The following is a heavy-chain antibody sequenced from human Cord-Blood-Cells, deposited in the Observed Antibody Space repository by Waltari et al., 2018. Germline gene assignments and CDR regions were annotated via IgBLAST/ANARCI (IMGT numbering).Heavy chain of an antibody. D-gene: IGHD3-3*01. CDR1: GGSISSYS. V-gene: IGHV4-59*01. Sequence: QVQLQESGPGLVKPSETLSLTCTVSGGSISSYSWRWIRQPPGTGLEWIGYIYYSGSTNYNPSLKSRVTISVDTSKNQFSLKLSSVTAADTAVYYCARGNNYDFWSGYYYYYYGMDVWGQGTTVTVSS. CDR2: IYYSGST. J-gene: IGHJ6*02. CDR3: ARGNNYDFWSGYYYYYYGMDV.